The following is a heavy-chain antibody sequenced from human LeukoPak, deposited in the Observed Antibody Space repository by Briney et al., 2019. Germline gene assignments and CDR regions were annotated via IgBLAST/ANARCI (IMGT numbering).Heavy chain of an antibody. CDR3: ARPAAAGTWAIDY. CDR2: TIPIFGTA. J-gene: IGHJ4*02. CDR1: GGTFSSYA. Sequence: ASVKVSCKASGGTFSSYAISWVRQAPGQGLEWMGGTIPIFGTANYAQKFQGRVTITADESTSTAYMELSSLRSEDTAVYYCARPAAAGTWAIDYWGQGTLVTVSS. V-gene: IGHV1-69*13. D-gene: IGHD6-13*01.